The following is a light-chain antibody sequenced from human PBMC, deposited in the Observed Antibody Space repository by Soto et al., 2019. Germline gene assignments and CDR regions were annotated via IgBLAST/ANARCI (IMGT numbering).Light chain of an antibody. J-gene: IGKJ1*01. V-gene: IGKV3-20*01. Sequence: EIVLTQSPGTLSLSPGERATLSCRASESISSTLLAWYQQKPGQAPRLLIHSASSRATGIPDRFSGSGSGTDFTLSISRLEPEDFAVYYCQQYRRSPRTFGQGTKVEMK. CDR2: SAS. CDR1: ESISSTL. CDR3: QQYRRSPRT.